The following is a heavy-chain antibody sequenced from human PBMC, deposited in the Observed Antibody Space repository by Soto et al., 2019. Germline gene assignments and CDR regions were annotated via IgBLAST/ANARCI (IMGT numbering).Heavy chain of an antibody. J-gene: IGHJ5*02. Sequence: GASVKVSCRASGYTFTGYYMHWVRQAPGQGLEWMGWINPNSGGTNYAQEFQGWVTMTRDTSISTAYMELSRLRSDDTAVYYCARAYCSGGSCYEAWFYPWGQGTLVTVSS. CDR1: GYTFTGYY. CDR3: ARAYCSGGSCYEAWFYP. D-gene: IGHD2-15*01. CDR2: INPNSGGT. V-gene: IGHV1-2*04.